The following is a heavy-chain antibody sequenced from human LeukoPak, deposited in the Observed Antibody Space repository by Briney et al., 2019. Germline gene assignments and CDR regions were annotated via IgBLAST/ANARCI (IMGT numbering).Heavy chain of an antibody. CDR1: GYTFTSYY. CDR2: INPSGSST. V-gene: IGHV1-46*01. J-gene: IGHJ6*03. D-gene: IGHD1-1*01. Sequence: ASVKVSCKASGYTFTSYYMHWVRQAPGQGLEWMGLINPSGSSTSYAQKFQGRLSLTRDMSTSTDYMELSSLRSDDTAVYYCARDKQLDWAHYYYFYMDVWGKGATVTVSS. CDR3: ARDKQLDWAHYYYFYMDV.